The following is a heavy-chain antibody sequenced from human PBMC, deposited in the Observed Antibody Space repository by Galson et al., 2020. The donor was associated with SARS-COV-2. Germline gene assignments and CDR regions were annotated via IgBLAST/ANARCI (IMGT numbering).Heavy chain of an antibody. CDR2: IYSSGRT. V-gene: IGHV4-4*07. CDR3: AREYQETRYFYFGLDV. CDR1: GGSISGYY. Sequence: SETLSLTCTVSGGSISGYYWTWIRQPAGKGLEWIGRIYSSGRTNYHPSLQRRVTMSLDTSNNHFSLRLSPVTAADTAVYYGAREYQETRYFYFGLDVWGRGTSVTVSS. J-gene: IGHJ6*02.